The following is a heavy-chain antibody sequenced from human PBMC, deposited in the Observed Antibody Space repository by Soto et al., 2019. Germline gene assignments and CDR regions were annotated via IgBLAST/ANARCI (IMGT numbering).Heavy chain of an antibody. CDR3: AGTPSDWFDP. CDR2: IHYSGST. V-gene: IGHV4-59*01. CDR1: GGSISSYY. J-gene: IGHJ5*02. Sequence: QVQLQESGPGLVKPSETLSLTCTVSGGSISSYYWSWIRQPPGKGLEWIGYIHYSGSTNYNPSLKSRVTISVDTSKNQFSLKLSSVTAADTAVYYCAGTPSDWFDPWGQGTLVTVSS. D-gene: IGHD2-15*01.